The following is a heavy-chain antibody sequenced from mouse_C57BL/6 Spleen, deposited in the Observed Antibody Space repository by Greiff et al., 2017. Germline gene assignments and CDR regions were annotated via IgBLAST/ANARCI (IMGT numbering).Heavy chain of an antibody. CDR1: GFTFSSYG. J-gene: IGHJ2*01. CDR3: ARQGYDYGYFDY. V-gene: IGHV5-6*02. D-gene: IGHD2-4*01. Sequence: DVMLVESGGDLVKPGGSLKLSCAASGFTFSSYGMSWVRQTPDKRLEWVATISSGGSYTYYPDSVKGRFTISRDNAKNTLYLQRSSLKCGDTAMDYCARQGYDYGYFDYWGQGTTLTVSS. CDR2: ISSGGSYT.